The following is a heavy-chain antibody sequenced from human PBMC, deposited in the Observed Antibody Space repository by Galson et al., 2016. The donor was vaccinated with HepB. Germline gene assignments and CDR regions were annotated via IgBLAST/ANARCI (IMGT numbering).Heavy chain of an antibody. D-gene: IGHD1-26*01. V-gene: IGHV3-7*03. CDR1: GFNFNDYY. Sequence: SLRLSCAASGFNFNDYYMTWVRQAPGKGLEWMANIKEDGSDKSYVDSVKGRFTISRNNAKNSLYLQMNSLRAEDTAVYYCVRFQRREPDNYWGQGTLVTVSS. J-gene: IGHJ4*02. CDR3: VRFQRREPDNY. CDR2: IKEDGSDK.